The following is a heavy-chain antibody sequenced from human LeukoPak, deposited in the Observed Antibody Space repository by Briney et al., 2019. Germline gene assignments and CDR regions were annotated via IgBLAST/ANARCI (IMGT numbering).Heavy chain of an antibody. CDR1: GGSISSYY. CDR2: IYTSGST. V-gene: IGHV4-4*07. CDR3: ASSGYSYGHYYYDYGMDV. D-gene: IGHD5-18*01. Sequence: SETLSLTCTVSGGSISSYYWSWNRQPPGKGLEWIGRIYTSGSTNYNPSLKSRVTMSVDTVKIQFSLKLSSVTAADTAVYYCASSGYSYGHYYYDYGMDVWGQGTTVSVSS. J-gene: IGHJ6*02.